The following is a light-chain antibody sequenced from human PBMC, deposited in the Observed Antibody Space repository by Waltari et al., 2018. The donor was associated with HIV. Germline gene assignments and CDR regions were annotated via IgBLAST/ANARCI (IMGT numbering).Light chain of an antibody. J-gene: IGLJ2*01. CDR2: EVS. Sequence: QSALTQPPSASGSPGQPVTLSCTGTSSDVGGYNYASWYQQHPGKAPKLMIYEVSKRPSGVPDRFSGSKSGNTASLTVSGLQAEDEADYYCSSYAGSNNVVFGGGTKLTVL. CDR3: SSYAGSNNVV. CDR1: SSDVGGYNY. V-gene: IGLV2-8*01.